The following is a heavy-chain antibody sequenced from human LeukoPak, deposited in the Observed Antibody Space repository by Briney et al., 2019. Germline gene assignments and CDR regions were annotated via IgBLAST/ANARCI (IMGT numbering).Heavy chain of an antibody. CDR3: ARAFAGGYSYSEGFDP. Sequence: SETLSLTCTASGGSVSSAYWSWIRQPPGKGREWVGFIYSGGMTAYNPSLESRVTISVDTSKNQVLLRLNSVTAADTAVYYCARAFAGGYSYSEGFDPWGQGTLVTVSS. D-gene: IGHD5-18*01. CDR1: GGSVSSAY. CDR2: IYSGGMT. J-gene: IGHJ5*02. V-gene: IGHV4-4*09.